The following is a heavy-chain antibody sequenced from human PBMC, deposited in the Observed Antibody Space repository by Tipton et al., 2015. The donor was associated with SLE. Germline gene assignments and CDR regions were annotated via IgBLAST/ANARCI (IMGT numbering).Heavy chain of an antibody. CDR2: IRYDGSNK. CDR1: GFTFSSYG. Sequence: SLRLSCAASGFTFSSYGMHWVRQAPGKGLEWVAFIRYDGSNKYYADSVKGRFTISRDNAKNSLYLQMNSLRAEDTAVYYCARQPRDSSGYYSDAFDIWGQGTMVTVSS. CDR3: ARQPRDSSGYYSDAFDI. V-gene: IGHV3-33*01. D-gene: IGHD3-22*01. J-gene: IGHJ3*02.